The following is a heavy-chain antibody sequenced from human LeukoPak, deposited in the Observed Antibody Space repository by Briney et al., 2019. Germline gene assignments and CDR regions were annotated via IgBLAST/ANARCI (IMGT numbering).Heavy chain of an antibody. CDR1: GGSFSGYY. D-gene: IGHD5-24*01. Sequence: SETLSLTCAVYGGSFSGYYWSWIRQPPGKGLEWIGEINHSGSTNYNPSLKSRVTISVDTSKNQFSLKLSSVTAADTAVYYCAKQVEMATIKWSYFDYWGQGTLVTVSS. CDR3: AKQVEMATIKWSYFDY. CDR2: INHSGST. V-gene: IGHV4-34*01. J-gene: IGHJ4*02.